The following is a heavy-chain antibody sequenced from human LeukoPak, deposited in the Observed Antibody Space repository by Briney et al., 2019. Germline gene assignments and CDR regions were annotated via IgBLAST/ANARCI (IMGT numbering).Heavy chain of an antibody. CDR2: IIPIFGTA. Sequence: ASVKVSCKASGGTFSSYAISWVRQAPGQGLEWMGGIIPIFGTANYAQKFHGRVTIAADESTSTAYMELSSLRSEDTAVYYCATHPGSGWLLYYYYYGMDVWGKGTTVTVSS. CDR3: ATHPGSGWLLYYYYYGMDV. V-gene: IGHV1-69*13. D-gene: IGHD6-19*01. J-gene: IGHJ6*04. CDR1: GGTFSSYA.